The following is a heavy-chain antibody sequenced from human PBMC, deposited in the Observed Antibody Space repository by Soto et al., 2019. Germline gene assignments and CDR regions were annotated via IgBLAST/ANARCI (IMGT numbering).Heavy chain of an antibody. D-gene: IGHD2-21*02. CDR2: ISGDRAYI. V-gene: IGHV3-48*02. J-gene: IGHJ4*02. Sequence: GGSLRLSCVASGFTFSAYSMNWVRQAPGKRLEWLSYISGDRAYIYYADSVRGRFTISRDNAENSLYLQMDNLRDEDTALYYCARQVYTVVTPMDFWGQGTLVTVSS. CDR1: GFTFSAYS. CDR3: ARQVYTVVTPMDF.